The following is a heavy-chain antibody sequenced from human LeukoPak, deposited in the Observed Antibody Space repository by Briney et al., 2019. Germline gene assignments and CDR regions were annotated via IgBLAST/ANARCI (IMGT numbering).Heavy chain of an antibody. CDR1: GGSFSGYY. CDR2: INHSGST. J-gene: IGHJ4*02. CDR3: ARPGGTSGYFYYLDY. V-gene: IGHV4-34*01. D-gene: IGHD5-12*01. Sequence: SETLSLTCAVYGGSFSGYYWSWIRQPPGKGLEWIGEINHSGSTNYNASLKSRVTISVDTSKAQFSLKLSSVTAADSGVYYCARPGGTSGYFYYLDYWGQGILVTVSS.